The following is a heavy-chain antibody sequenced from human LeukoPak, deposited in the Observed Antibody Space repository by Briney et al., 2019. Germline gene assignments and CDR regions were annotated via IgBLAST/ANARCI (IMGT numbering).Heavy chain of an antibody. CDR3: ARAGIVGAPLRAYFDY. J-gene: IGHJ4*02. V-gene: IGHV4-61*02. D-gene: IGHD1-26*01. CDR1: GGSLSSGTYY. Sequence: SETLSLTCTVSGGSLSSGTYYWNWFRQPAGKGLEWIGRIYASGSTNYNPSLKSRVTISVGTSKNQFSLKLTSVTAADTAVYYCARAGIVGAPLRAYFDYWGQGTLVTVSS. CDR2: IYASGST.